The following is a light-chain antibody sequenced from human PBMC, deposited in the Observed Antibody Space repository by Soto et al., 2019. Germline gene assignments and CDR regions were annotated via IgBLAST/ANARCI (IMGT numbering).Light chain of an antibody. V-gene: IGKV1-5*03. J-gene: IGKJ3*01. CDR3: QQYSSYEIFA. CDR2: KTS. CDR1: QSVSAW. Sequence: DFQVTQSPSTLSASVGDRVTLTCRASQSVSAWLAWFQQKPGKAPKLLIYKTSNLESGVPSRFSGSGPGTEFTLTISSLQPDDFANYYCQQYSSYEIFAFGHGTKVDIK.